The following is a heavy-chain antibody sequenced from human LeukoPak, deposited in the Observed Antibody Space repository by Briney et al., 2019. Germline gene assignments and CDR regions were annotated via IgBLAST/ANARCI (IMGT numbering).Heavy chain of an antibody. J-gene: IGHJ4*02. CDR2: MYNNGIT. CDR3: AKGSGWLPD. CDR1: GGSISSFP. Sequence: SDTLSLTCTVPGGSISSFPWTWIRQPPGNALEWIGRMYNNGITNYNPSLQSRVTMSVDTSNHQFPLRLNSMTAADTAVYYCAKGSGWLPDWGLGTLVTVSS. D-gene: IGHD5-24*01. V-gene: IGHV4-59*07.